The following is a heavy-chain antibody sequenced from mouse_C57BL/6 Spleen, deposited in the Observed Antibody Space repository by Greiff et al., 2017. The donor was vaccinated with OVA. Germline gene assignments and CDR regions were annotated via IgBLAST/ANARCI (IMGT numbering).Heavy chain of an antibody. CDR3: ARDYGSSPAWFAY. D-gene: IGHD1-1*01. J-gene: IGHJ3*01. Sequence: EVKVVESGAELVKPGASVKLSCTASGFNIKDYYMHWVKQRTEQGLEWIGRIDPEDGETKYAPKFQGKATITADTSSNTAYLQLSSLTSEDTAVYYCARDYGSSPAWFAYWGQGTLVTVSA. CDR2: IDPEDGET. CDR1: GFNIKDYY. V-gene: IGHV14-2*01.